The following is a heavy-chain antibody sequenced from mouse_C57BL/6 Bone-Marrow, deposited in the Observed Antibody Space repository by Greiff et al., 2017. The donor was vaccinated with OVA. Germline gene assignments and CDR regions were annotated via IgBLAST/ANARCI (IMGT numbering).Heavy chain of an antibody. D-gene: IGHD1-3*01. CDR3: ASNFYYAMDY. J-gene: IGHJ4*01. V-gene: IGHV1-81*01. CDR2: IYPRSGNT. Sequence: QVQLKESGAELARPGASVKLSCKASGYTFTSYGISWVKQRTGQGLEWIGEIYPRSGNTYYNEKFKGKATLTADKSSSTAYMELRSLTSEDSAVYFCASNFYYAMDYWGQGTSVTVSS. CDR1: GYTFTSYG.